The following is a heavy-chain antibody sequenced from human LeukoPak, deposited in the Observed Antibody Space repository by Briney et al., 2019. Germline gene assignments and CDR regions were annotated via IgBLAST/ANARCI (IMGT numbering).Heavy chain of an antibody. D-gene: IGHD3-10*01. J-gene: IGHJ3*02. CDR1: GYTFTSYG. Sequence: ASVKVSCKASGYTFTSYGISWVRQAPGQGLEWMGWINTYNGNTNYAQKFQGRVTMTRDTSISTAYMELSRLTSDDTAVYYCAKNIWFGESSDAFDIWGQGTMVTVSS. V-gene: IGHV1-18*01. CDR3: AKNIWFGESSDAFDI. CDR2: INTYNGNT.